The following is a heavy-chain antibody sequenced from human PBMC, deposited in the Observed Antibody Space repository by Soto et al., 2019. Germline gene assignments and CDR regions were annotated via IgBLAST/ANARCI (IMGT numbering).Heavy chain of an antibody. CDR2: IKQDGSEK. D-gene: IGHD2-15*01. Sequence: EVQLVESGGGLVQPGGSLRLSSAASGLTFSNYWMNWVRKAPGKGLEWVANIKQDGSEKYYVDSVKGRFTISRDNAKNSLYLQMNSLRAEDTALYYCATESCGGGSCYSVAFDIWGQGTMVTVSS. CDR3: ATESCGGGSCYSVAFDI. CDR1: GLTFSNYW. V-gene: IGHV3-7*03. J-gene: IGHJ3*02.